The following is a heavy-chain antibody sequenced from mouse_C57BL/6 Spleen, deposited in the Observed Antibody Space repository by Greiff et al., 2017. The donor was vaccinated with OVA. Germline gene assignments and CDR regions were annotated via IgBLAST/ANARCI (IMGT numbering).Heavy chain of an antibody. D-gene: IGHD2-4*01. CDR3: ARSPIYYDYDVYYFDY. CDR2: IHPNSGST. Sequence: QVQLQQPGAELVKPGASVKLSCKASGYTFTSYWMHWVKQRPGPGLEWIGMIHPNSGSTNYNEKFKSKATLTVDKSSSTAYMQLSSLTSEDSAVYYCARSPIYYDYDVYYFDYWGQGTTLTVSS. J-gene: IGHJ2*01. V-gene: IGHV1-64*01. CDR1: GYTFTSYW.